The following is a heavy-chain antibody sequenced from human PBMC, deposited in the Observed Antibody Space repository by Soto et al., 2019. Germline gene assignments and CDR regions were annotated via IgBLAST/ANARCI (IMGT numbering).Heavy chain of an antibody. J-gene: IGHJ4*02. D-gene: IGHD2-2*01. V-gene: IGHV3-21*01. CDR1: GFAFNNYG. CDR3: AREDSIIIPAVSDF. Sequence: GGSLRLSCTVSGFAFNNYGISWVRQAPGKGLEWVSSISKSDYTYYSDSVKGRFTISRDNAKNSVSLQMNTLRVEDTAVYYCAREDSIIIPAVSDFWGQGTLVTVSS. CDR2: ISKSDYT.